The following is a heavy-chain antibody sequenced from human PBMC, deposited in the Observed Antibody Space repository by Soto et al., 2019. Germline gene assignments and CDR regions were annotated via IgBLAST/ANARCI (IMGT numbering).Heavy chain of an antibody. CDR1: GVTFTPYA. D-gene: IGHD5-12*01. CDR3: GKYSGYDLPFPGAADY. Sequence: EVQVLESGGGLVQPGGSLRLSCAASGVTFTPYAMTWVRQAPGKGLEWVSAISGSGVTTYYADSVKGRFTISRDNSKNTLYLQMNSLRAEDAAIYYWGKYSGYDLPFPGAADYWGQGTLVTVSS. V-gene: IGHV3-23*01. CDR2: ISGSGVTT. J-gene: IGHJ4*02.